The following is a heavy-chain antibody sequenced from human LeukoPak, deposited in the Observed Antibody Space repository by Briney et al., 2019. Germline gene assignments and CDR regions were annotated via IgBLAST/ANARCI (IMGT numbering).Heavy chain of an antibody. CDR3: ATNLFPYGDYEMEVDY. CDR2: FDPEDGET. CDR1: GYTRTELS. D-gene: IGHD4-17*01. V-gene: IGHV1-24*01. Sequence: ASVKVSCKVSGYTRTELSMHWVRQAPGKGLEWMGGFDPEDGETIYAQKFQGRVTMTEDTSTDTAYMELSSLRSEDTAVYYCATNLFPYGDYEMEVDYWGQGTLVTVSS. J-gene: IGHJ4*02.